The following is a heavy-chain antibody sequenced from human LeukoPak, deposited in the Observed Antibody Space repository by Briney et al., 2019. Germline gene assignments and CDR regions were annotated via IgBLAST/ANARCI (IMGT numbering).Heavy chain of an antibody. CDR3: ASLPMERLPHNGFDI. V-gene: IGHV3-30*03. CDR1: GFSFNTYG. Sequence: GGSLRLSCAASGFSFNTYGAHWIRQPPGKGLDWVAAISYDGKNKYYADSAKGRFTISRDTSKNTLDLQMNSLRVADTALYYCASLPMERLPHNGFDIWGQGTMVTVSS. J-gene: IGHJ3*02. D-gene: IGHD1-26*01. CDR2: ISYDGKNK.